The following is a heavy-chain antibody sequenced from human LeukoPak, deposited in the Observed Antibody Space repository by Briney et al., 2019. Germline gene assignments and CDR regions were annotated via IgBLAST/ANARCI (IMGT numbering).Heavy chain of an antibody. CDR1: GFTLSSYA. CDR3: AKQSAGSAAWYSLHYDF. CDR2: VDGGGGGT. V-gene: IGHV3-23*01. Sequence: GGSLRLSCAASGFTLSSYAMTWVRQAPGRGLEWVSSVDGGGGGTYYADSVKGRFIISRDNSKDTLYLQMNGLRAEDTAVYFCAKQSAGSAAWYSLHYDFWGQGTLVTVSS. J-gene: IGHJ4*02. D-gene: IGHD6-13*01.